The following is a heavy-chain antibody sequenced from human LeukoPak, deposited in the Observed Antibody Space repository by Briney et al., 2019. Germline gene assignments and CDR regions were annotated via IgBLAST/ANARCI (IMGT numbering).Heavy chain of an antibody. CDR1: GGSISSYY. CDR3: ARVPPNYYDSSGYYIRGAFDI. Sequence: SETLSLTCTVSGGSISSYYWSWIRQPPGKGLEWIGYIYYSGSTNYNPSLKSRVTISVDTSKNQFSLKLSSVTAADTAVYYCARVPPNYYDSSGYYIRGAFDIWGQGTMVTVSS. J-gene: IGHJ3*02. V-gene: IGHV4-59*01. D-gene: IGHD3-22*01. CDR2: IYYSGST.